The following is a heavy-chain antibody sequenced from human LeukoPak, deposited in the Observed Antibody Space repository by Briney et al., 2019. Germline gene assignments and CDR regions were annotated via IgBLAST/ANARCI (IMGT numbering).Heavy chain of an antibody. CDR3: AKGVWNCGGDCYSTFDY. V-gene: IGHV3-33*06. Sequence: PGRSLRLSCAASGFTFSSYGMHWVRQAPGKGLEWVAVIWYDGSNKYYADSVKGRFTISRDNSKNTLNLQMNSLRTEDTAVYYCAKGVWNCGGDCYSTFDYWGQGTLVTVSS. D-gene: IGHD2-21*02. CDR1: GFTFSSYG. CDR2: IWYDGSNK. J-gene: IGHJ4*02.